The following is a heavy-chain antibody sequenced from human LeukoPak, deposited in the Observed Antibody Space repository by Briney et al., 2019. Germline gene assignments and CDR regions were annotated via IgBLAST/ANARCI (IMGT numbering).Heavy chain of an antibody. CDR1: GFTFSNYW. J-gene: IGHJ4*02. V-gene: IGHV3-48*01. D-gene: IGHD3-22*01. CDR3: ARDTYYYDSSGYYYPGGSDC. Sequence: PGGSLRLSCAASGFTFSNYWMTWVRQAPGKGLEWVSYISSSSSTIYYADSVKGRFTISRDNAKNSLYLQMNSLRAEDTAVYYCARDTYYYDSSGYYYPGGSDCWGQGTLVTVSS. CDR2: ISSSSSTI.